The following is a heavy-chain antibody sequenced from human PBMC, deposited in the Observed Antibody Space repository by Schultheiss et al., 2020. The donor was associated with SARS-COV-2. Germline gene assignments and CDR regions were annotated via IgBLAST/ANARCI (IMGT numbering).Heavy chain of an antibody. V-gene: IGHV3-23*01. CDR2: ISWNSGSR. CDR3: ANGGNSGWAWFDP. CDR1: GFTFSSYA. J-gene: IGHJ5*02. D-gene: IGHD4-23*01. Sequence: GGSLRLSCAASGFTFSSYAMSWVRQAPGKGLEWVSGISWNSGSRCYGDSVRGRFTISRDNSKNTLYLQMNSLSAEDTAVYYFANGGNSGWAWFDPWGQGTLVTVSS.